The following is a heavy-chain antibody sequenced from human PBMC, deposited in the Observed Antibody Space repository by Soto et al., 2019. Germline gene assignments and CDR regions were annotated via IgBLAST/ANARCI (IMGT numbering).Heavy chain of an antibody. D-gene: IGHD3-22*01. V-gene: IGHV4-31*03. CDR2: IYYSGST. J-gene: IGHJ4*02. CDR1: CGSISSGGYY. CDR3: ARADSSGYYYFDY. Sequence: QVQLQESGPGLVKPSQTLSLTCTVSCGSISSGGYYWSWIRQHPGKGLEWIGYIYYSGSTYYNPSLTSRVTISVDTSTNQFSLKLSSVTAADTAVYYWARADSSGYYYFDYWVQGTLVTVSS.